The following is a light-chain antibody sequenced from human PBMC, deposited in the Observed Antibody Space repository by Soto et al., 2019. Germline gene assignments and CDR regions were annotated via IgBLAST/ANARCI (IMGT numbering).Light chain of an antibody. CDR2: RAS. CDR3: QHYNSYSEA. V-gene: IGKV1-5*03. Sequence: DIQMTQSPSTLSGSVGDRVTIPCRASQTISSWLAWYQQKPGKAPKLLIYRASTLKSGVPSRFRGSGSGTEFTLTISSLQPDDFATYYCQHYNSYSEAFGQGTKVDI. CDR1: QTISSW. J-gene: IGKJ1*01.